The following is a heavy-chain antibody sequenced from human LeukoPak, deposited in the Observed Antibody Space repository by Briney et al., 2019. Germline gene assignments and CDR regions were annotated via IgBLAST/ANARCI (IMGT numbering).Heavy chain of an antibody. J-gene: IGHJ3*02. V-gene: IGHV4-59*01. CDR2: IYYSGST. CDR3: ARDQGYSYGSYDAFDI. Sequence: SETLSLTCTASGGSISSYYWSWIRQPPGKGLEWIGYIYYSGSTNYNPSLKSRVTISVDTSKNQFSLKLSSVAAADTAVYYCARDQGYSYGSYDAFDIWGQGTMVTVSS. D-gene: IGHD5-18*01. CDR1: GGSISSYY.